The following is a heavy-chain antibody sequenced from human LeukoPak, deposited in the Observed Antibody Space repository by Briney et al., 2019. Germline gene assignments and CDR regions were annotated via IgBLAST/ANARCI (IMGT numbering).Heavy chain of an antibody. Sequence: ASVKVSCKASGYTFTGYYMHWVRQAPGQGLEWMGWINPNSGGTNYAQKFQGRVTMTRDTSISTAYIELSRLRSDDTAVYYCARDRGWYCSSTSCSSRVFDYWGQGTLVTVSS. CDR1: GYTFTGYY. J-gene: IGHJ4*02. D-gene: IGHD2-2*01. CDR3: ARDRGWYCSSTSCSSRVFDY. V-gene: IGHV1-2*02. CDR2: INPNSGGT.